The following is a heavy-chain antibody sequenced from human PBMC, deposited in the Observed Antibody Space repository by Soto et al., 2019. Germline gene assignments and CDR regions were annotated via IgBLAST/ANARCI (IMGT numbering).Heavy chain of an antibody. J-gene: IGHJ6*02. CDR3: AKDIEAAAGTGPYYYYGMDV. CDR2: ISWDGGST. CDR1: GFTFDDYT. D-gene: IGHD6-13*01. V-gene: IGHV3-43*01. Sequence: GSLRLSCAASGFTFDDYTMHWVRQAPGKGLEWVSLISWDGGSTYYADSVKGRFTISRDNSKNSLYLQMNSLRTEDTALYYCAKDIEAAAGTGPYYYYGMDVWGQGTTVTVSS.